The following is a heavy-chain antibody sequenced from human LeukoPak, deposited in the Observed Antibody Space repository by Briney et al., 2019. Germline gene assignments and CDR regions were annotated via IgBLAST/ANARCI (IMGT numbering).Heavy chain of an antibody. V-gene: IGHV3-23*01. CDR2: ISGGGGST. CDR3: ARRAGDYSHPYDY. CDR1: DFTFSTYG. J-gene: IGHJ4*02. D-gene: IGHD3-22*01. Sequence: GGSLRLSCAASDFTFSTYGMSWVRQAPGKGLEWVSSISGGGGSTYYADSVKGRFTISRDNSKNTLYLQMNSLRAEDTAVYYCARRAGDYSHPYDYWGQGILVTVSS.